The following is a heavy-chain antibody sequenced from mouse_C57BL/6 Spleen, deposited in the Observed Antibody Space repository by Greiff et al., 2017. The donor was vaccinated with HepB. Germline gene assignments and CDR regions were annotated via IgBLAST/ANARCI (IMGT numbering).Heavy chain of an antibody. CDR2: IYPSDSET. Sequence: VQLQQPGAELVRPGSSVKLSCKASGYTFTSYWMDWVKQRPGQGLEWIGNIYPSDSETHYNQKFKDKATLTVDKSSSTAYMQLSSLTSEDSAVYYCARYPHYYGSSYDAMDYWGQGTSVTVSS. CDR1: GYTFTSYW. CDR3: ARYPHYYGSSYDAMDY. J-gene: IGHJ4*01. V-gene: IGHV1-61*01. D-gene: IGHD1-1*01.